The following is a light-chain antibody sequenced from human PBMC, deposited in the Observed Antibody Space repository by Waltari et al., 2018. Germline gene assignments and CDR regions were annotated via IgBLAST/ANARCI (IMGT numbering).Light chain of an antibody. Sequence: EIVLTQSPGTVSLSPGDRATFFCWANQHVRIYLAWYQQKPGQAPRLLIYHASTSANGIPDMFSASGSGTVFSLTISRLEPEDFAMYYCQQYVESPATFGQGTKVVIK. CDR3: QQYVESPAT. V-gene: IGKV3-20*01. CDR2: HAS. J-gene: IGKJ1*01. CDR1: QHVRIY.